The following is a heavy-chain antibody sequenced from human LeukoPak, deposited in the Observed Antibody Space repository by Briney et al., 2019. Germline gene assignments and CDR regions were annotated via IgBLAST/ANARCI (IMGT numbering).Heavy chain of an antibody. J-gene: IGHJ6*02. D-gene: IGHD2-21*02. CDR2: ISGDGGST. CDR1: GFTFDDYA. V-gene: IGHV3-43*02. CDR3: AKGSVTASLSDYFYYYDMAV. Sequence: GGSLRLSCATSGFTFDDYAMHWVRQAPGKGLEWVSLISGDGGSTYYADSVKGRFTISRDNSKNSLYLQMNSLGSEDTALYYCAKGSVTASLSDYFYYYDMAVWGQGTTVTVSS.